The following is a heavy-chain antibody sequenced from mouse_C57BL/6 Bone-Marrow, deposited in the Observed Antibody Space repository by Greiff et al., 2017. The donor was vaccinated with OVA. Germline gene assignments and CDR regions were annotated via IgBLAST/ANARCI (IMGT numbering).Heavy chain of an antibody. CDR1: GYSITSGYD. J-gene: IGHJ4*01. Sequence: EVKLLESGPGMVKPSQSLSLTCTVTGYSITSGYDWHWIRHLPGNKLEWMGYISYSGSTNYNPSLKSRITITHDTSKNHFFLKLNSVTTEDTATYYCARAGTAYAMDYCGQGTSVTVSS. CDR3: ARAGTAYAMDY. D-gene: IGHD4-1*01. V-gene: IGHV3-1*01. CDR2: ISYSGST.